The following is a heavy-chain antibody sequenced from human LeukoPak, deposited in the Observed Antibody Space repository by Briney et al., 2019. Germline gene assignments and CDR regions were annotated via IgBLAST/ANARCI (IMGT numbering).Heavy chain of an antibody. J-gene: IGHJ4*02. CDR2: MYTSGST. Sequence: PSETLSLTCTVSGGSISSYYWSWIRQPAGKGLEWIWRMYTSGSTNYNPSLKSRVTMSLDTSKNQFSLKLSSVTAADTAVYYCARERVVGGSPDWGQGTLVTVSS. CDR3: ARERVVGGSPD. CDR1: GGSISSYY. D-gene: IGHD3-10*01. V-gene: IGHV4-4*07.